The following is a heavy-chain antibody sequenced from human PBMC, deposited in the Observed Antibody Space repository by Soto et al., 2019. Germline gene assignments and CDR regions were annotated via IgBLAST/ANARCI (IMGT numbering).Heavy chain of an antibody. CDR3: ARGNSPVNIF. CDR2: ITSSGSTI. CDR1: GFTFYNYE. J-gene: IGHJ4*02. D-gene: IGHD2-21*01. V-gene: IGHV3-48*03. Sequence: EVQLVESGGGLVQPGGSLRLSCAASGFTFYNYEMNWVRQAPGKGLEWIAYITSSGSTIYYADSVKGRFTISRDNTKNPLFLQMDSLRAEDTAVYYCARGNSPVNIFWGQGTRVTVSS.